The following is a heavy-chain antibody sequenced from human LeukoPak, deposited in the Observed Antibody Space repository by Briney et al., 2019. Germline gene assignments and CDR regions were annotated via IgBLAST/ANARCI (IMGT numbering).Heavy chain of an antibody. D-gene: IGHD3-22*01. Sequence: GGSLRLSCAASGFTFSTYIMNWVRQAPGKGLEWVADISYDGSNKYYADSVKGRFTISRDNSKNTLYLQMNSLRAEDTAVYYCAREISITMIVVVPLFDYWGQGTLVTVSS. CDR2: ISYDGSNK. CDR3: AREISITMIVVVPLFDY. J-gene: IGHJ4*02. CDR1: GFTFSTYI. V-gene: IGHV3-30-3*01.